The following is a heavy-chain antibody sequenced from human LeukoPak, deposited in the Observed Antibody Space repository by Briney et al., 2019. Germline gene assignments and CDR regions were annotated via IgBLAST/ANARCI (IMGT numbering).Heavy chain of an antibody. Sequence: PGRSLRLSCAASGFTFSDYAMHWFRQAPGKGLEWVAVISYDGSNKYYADSVKGRFTISRDNSKNTLYLQMNSLRAEDTAVYYCARSRYPRDFSLFFDYWGQGTLVTVSS. CDR3: ARSRYPRDFSLFFDY. J-gene: IGHJ4*02. CDR1: GFTFSDYA. V-gene: IGHV3-30-3*01. D-gene: IGHD3-16*02. CDR2: ISYDGSNK.